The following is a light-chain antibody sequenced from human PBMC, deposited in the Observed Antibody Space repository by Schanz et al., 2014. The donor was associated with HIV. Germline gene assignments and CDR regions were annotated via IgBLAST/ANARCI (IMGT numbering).Light chain of an antibody. V-gene: IGKV3-20*01. CDR2: GAS. J-gene: IGKJ3*01. CDR1: QSVSSNF. CDR3: QHYGSSPFT. Sequence: EIVLTQSPGTLSLSPGERATLSCRASQSVSSNFIAWYQQSPGQAPRLLIYGASNRATGIPDRFSVSGSGTDFTLTINRLGPEDFAVYYCQHYGSSPFTFGPGTKVDIK.